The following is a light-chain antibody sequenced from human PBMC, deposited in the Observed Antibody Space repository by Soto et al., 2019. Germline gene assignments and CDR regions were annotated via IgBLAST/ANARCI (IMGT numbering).Light chain of an antibody. CDR2: RAS. J-gene: IGKJ2*01. V-gene: IGKV1-5*03. CDR3: QQYNTYPYT. CDR1: QTISSW. Sequence: DIQMTQSPSTLSASVGDRVTITCRASQTISSWLAWYQQKPGKAPKLLIYRASSLESGVPSRFSGSGSGTEFTLTITSLQPDDFATYYCQQYNTYPYTFGQGTKLEIK.